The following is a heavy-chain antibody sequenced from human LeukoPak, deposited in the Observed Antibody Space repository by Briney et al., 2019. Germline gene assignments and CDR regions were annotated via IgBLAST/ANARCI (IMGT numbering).Heavy chain of an antibody. D-gene: IGHD6-13*01. CDR1: GFSVSSKY. CDR2: LHSDGTT. Sequence: GGSLRLSCVVSGFSVSSKYMNWVRQAPGKGLEWVSLLHSDGTTYYADSVKGRFTISRDNSKNTLYLQMNSLRAEDTAVYYCAKDWQQLVWLVGYFDYWGQGTLVTVSS. V-gene: IGHV3-53*05. J-gene: IGHJ4*02. CDR3: AKDWQQLVWLVGYFDY.